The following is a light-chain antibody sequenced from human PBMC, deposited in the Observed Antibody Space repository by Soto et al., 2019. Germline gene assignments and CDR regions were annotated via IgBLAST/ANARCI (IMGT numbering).Light chain of an antibody. CDR2: DAS. CDR3: QQYNSYFQT. V-gene: IGKV1-5*01. J-gene: IGKJ1*01. CDR1: QSVGRW. Sequence: DNPMTQSPSAVSASIGDRVTITCRASQSVGRWLAWYQQKPGKAPTVLIYDASSLESGVPPRFSGSGSGTEFTLTISSLQPDDVATYYCQQYNSYFQTFGQGTNVDIK.